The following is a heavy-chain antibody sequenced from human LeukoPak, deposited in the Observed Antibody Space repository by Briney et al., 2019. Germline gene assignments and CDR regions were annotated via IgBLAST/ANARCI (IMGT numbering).Heavy chain of an antibody. Sequence: GGSLRLSCAASGFTFSSYGMHWVRQAPGKGLEWVAVIWYDGSNKYYADSVKGRFTTSRDNSKNTLYLQMNSLRVEDTAVYYCASELRGYGSFDYWGQGTLVTVSS. CDR1: GFTFSSYG. CDR2: IWYDGSNK. V-gene: IGHV3-33*01. CDR3: ASELRGYGSFDY. D-gene: IGHD4-17*01. J-gene: IGHJ4*02.